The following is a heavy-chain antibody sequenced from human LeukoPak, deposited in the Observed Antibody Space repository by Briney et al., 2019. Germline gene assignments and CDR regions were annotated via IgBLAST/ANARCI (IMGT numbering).Heavy chain of an antibody. D-gene: IGHD1-26*01. CDR2: ISYDGSNK. Sequence: GWSLRVSCAASGFTFSSYAMHWVRQAPGKGLEWVAVISYDGSNKYYADSVKGRFTISRDNSKNTLYLQMNSLRAEDTAVYYCARDFGSYSHFFDYWGQGNRDTVSS. CDR3: ARDFGSYSHFFDY. V-gene: IGHV3-30*04. J-gene: IGHJ4*02. CDR1: GFTFSSYA.